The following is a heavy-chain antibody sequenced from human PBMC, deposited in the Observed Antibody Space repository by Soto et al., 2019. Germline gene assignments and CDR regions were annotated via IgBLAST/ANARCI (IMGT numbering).Heavy chain of an antibody. V-gene: IGHV1-69*01. D-gene: IGHD3-10*01. CDR2: IIPIFGTP. CDR1: GGIFSTYA. J-gene: IGHJ4*02. Sequence: QVQLVQSGAEVKKPGSSVKVSCKASGGIFSTYAISWLRQAPGQGLEWMGGIIPIFGTPNYAQRFQGIVTITANECTTTSYVELSRLKSENTAVYYCARDGDDYGSRNYYTRIDLWGAGTLVTVSS. CDR3: ARDGDDYGSRNYYTRIDL.